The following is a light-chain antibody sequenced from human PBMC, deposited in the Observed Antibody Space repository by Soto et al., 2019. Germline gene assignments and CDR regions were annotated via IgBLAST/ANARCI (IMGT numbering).Light chain of an antibody. CDR1: QNVGNN. CDR3: QQYNDWPLT. CDR2: GAS. Sequence: EIVMTQSPATLSVSPGERATLSCRASQNVGNNLVWYQQKPGQAPRLLIYGASTRAAGIPARISGSGSGTEFTLSISSLQSEDFAVYYCQQYNDWPLTFGGGTKVDIK. J-gene: IGKJ4*01. V-gene: IGKV3-15*01.